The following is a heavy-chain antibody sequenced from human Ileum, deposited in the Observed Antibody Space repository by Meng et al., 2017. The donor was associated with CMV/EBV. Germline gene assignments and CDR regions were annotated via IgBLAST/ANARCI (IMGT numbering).Heavy chain of an antibody. CDR2: IYYRGLT. Sequence: KTSGTWYLTLPCHGRSIKHTRHCLCLIGQPAGKGLEWIGKIYYRGLTSYNPSLKSRVTISVNTSKNRFSLKLSSVTAADTAVFYCARVWANGEGWFDPWGKGTLVTVSS. J-gene: IGHJ5*02. V-gene: IGHV4-39*07. CDR1: RSIKHTRHC. D-gene: IGHD2-8*01. CDR3: ARVWANGEGWFDP.